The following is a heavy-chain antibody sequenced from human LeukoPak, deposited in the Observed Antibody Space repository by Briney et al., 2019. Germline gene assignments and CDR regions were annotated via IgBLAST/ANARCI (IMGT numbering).Heavy chain of an antibody. J-gene: IGHJ4*02. D-gene: IGHD6-19*01. Sequence: ASVKVSCKVSGYXLTELSMHWVRQAPGKGREWLGGFDPEDGETIYAQKFQGRVTMTEDTSTDTAYMELSSLRSEDTAVYYCATAVYSSGWLYYFDYWGQGTLVTVSS. CDR1: GYXLTELS. CDR3: ATAVYSSGWLYYFDY. CDR2: FDPEDGET. V-gene: IGHV1-24*01.